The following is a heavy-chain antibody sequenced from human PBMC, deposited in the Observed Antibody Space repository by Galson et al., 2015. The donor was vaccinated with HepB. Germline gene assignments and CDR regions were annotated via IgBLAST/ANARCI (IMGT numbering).Heavy chain of an antibody. V-gene: IGHV1-18*01. Sequence: SVKVSCKASGYTFTSHGITWVRQAPGQGLEWMGWISTYNGNTNYAQKLQGRATMTTDTSTSIAYMELRSLRSDDTAVYYCARRAVVGDAFDIWGQGTMVTVSS. CDR3: ARRAVVGDAFDI. J-gene: IGHJ3*02. CDR1: GYTFTSHG. D-gene: IGHD2-2*01. CDR2: ISTYNGNT.